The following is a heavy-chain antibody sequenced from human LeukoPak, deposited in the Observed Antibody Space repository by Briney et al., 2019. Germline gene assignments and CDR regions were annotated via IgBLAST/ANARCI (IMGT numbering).Heavy chain of an antibody. J-gene: IGHJ5*02. V-gene: IGHV4-59*08. D-gene: IGHD6-19*01. CDR3: ARFADVGSGSMYNWFDP. CDR2: IYYSGST. Sequence: SETLSLTCTVSGGSISSYYWSWIRQPPGKGLEWIGYIYYSGSTNYNPSLKSRVTISVDTSKNQFSLKLSSVTAADTAVYYCARFADVGSGSMYNWFDPWGQGTLVTVSS. CDR1: GGSISSYY.